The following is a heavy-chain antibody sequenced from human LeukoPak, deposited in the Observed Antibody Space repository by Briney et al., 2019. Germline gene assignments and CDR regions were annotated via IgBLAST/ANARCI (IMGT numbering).Heavy chain of an antibody. CDR1: GFSFSSYV. J-gene: IGHJ3*02. CDR3: AKGGGSKLKDAFDI. V-gene: IGHV3-30*19. D-gene: IGHD5-12*01. CDR2: IFYDGTNK. Sequence: PGGSLRLSCAASGFSFSSYVMHWVRQAPGKGLEWVAVIFYDGTNKYYADSVKGRFTISRDNSKNTLDVQMNSLRAEDTAVYYCAKGGGSKLKDAFDIWGQGTVVAVSA.